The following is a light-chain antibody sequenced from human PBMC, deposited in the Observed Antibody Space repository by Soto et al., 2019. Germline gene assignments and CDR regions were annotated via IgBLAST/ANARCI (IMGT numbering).Light chain of an antibody. V-gene: IGKV3-20*01. Sequence: EIALTQSPGTLSLSPGERATLSCRASQSVSSSYLAWYQQKPGQAPRLLIYGASSSATGIPDRFSGSGSGTDFTLTISRLEPEDFAVYYCQQYGSSPPWTFGQGTKLAIK. J-gene: IGKJ1*01. CDR1: QSVSSSY. CDR2: GAS. CDR3: QQYGSSPPWT.